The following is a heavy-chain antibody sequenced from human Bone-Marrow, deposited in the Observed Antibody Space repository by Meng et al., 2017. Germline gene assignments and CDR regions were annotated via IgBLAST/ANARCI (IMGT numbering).Heavy chain of an antibody. Sequence: SVKVSCKASGGTFSSYAISWVRQAPGQGLEWMGGIIPIFGTANYAQKFQGRVTITADESTSTAYMELSSLRSEDTAAYYCARGGPRWRLRLADAFDIWGQGTMVTVSS. V-gene: IGHV1-69*13. CDR3: ARGGPRWRLRLADAFDI. CDR2: IIPIFGTA. CDR1: GGTFSSYA. J-gene: IGHJ3*02. D-gene: IGHD3-16*01.